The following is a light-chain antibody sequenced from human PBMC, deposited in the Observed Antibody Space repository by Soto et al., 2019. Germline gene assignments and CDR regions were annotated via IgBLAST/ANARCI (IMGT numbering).Light chain of an antibody. CDR3: ERDNSSGIT. J-gene: IGKJ4*01. Sequence: DIQMTQSPSTLSASVGDTVTITCRASHSISRWLAWYQQKPGKAPKFLIRDASSLESGVPSRFSGRGSGTEVTPTINSLQPDAGAKNDGERDNSSGITDGGRNKVESK. CDR1: HSISRW. CDR2: DAS. V-gene: IGKV1-5*01.